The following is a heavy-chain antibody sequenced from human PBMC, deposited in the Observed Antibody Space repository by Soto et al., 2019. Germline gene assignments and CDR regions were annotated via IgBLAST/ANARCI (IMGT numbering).Heavy chain of an antibody. CDR3: AKSHYSDTDYYYQGMDV. Sequence: QVQLVESGGGVVQPGRSLRLSCAASGFTFSSYGMHWVRQAPGKGLEWVAVISNDGNKKYYADSLKGRFTSSRDNYKNTLYLQMNSLRDEDTAVYYCAKSHYSDTDYYYQGMDVWGQGTTVTVSS. CDR2: ISNDGNKK. J-gene: IGHJ6*02. V-gene: IGHV3-30*18. CDR1: GFTFSSYG. D-gene: IGHD4-4*01.